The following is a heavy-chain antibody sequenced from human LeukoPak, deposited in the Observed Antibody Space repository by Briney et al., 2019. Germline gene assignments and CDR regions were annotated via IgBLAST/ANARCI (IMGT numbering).Heavy chain of an antibody. V-gene: IGHV4-30-2*01. Sequence: SETLSLTCAVSGGSISSGGYSWSWIRQPPGKGLEWIGYIYHSGSAYYNPSLKSRVTISVDRSKKQFSLKLSSVTAADTAVYYCARFPRGSSSHHAFDIWGQGTMVTVSS. D-gene: IGHD6-13*01. CDR2: IYHSGSA. J-gene: IGHJ3*02. CDR3: ARFPRGSSSHHAFDI. CDR1: GGSISSGGYS.